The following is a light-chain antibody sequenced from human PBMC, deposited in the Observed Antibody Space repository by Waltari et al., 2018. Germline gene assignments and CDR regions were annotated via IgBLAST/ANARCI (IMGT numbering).Light chain of an antibody. Sequence: DIVMTQSPESLAVSLGARVTINCRSSQNILYNSDNKNYLAWFQQKPGQPPKLLIYWASTRESGVPDRFSGSGSGTEFTLTISSLQAADVAVYYCQQCYSTPYTFGQGTKLEIK. CDR1: QNILYNSDNKNY. J-gene: IGKJ2*01. V-gene: IGKV4-1*01. CDR2: WAS. CDR3: QQCYSTPYT.